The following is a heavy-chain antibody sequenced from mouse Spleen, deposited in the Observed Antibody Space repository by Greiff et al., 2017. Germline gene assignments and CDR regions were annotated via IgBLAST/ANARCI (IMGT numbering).Heavy chain of an antibody. CDR1: GYTFTDYN. V-gene: IGHV1-22*01. CDR2: INPNNGGT. D-gene: IGHD2-14*01. J-gene: IGHJ3*01. Sequence: EVQLQESGPELVKPGASVKMSCKASGYTFTDYNMHWVKQSHGKSLEWIGYINPNNGGTSYNQKFKGKATLTVNKSSSTAYMELRSLTSEDSAVYYCARSEYRYDRFAYWGQGTLVTVSA. CDR3: ARSEYRYDRFAY.